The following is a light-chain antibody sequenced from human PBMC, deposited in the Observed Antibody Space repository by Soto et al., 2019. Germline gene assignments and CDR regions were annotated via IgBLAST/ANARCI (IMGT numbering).Light chain of an antibody. CDR3: QQYSIWRT. CDR2: GAS. Sequence: IEIWKARATLSLAPGQRLTLSCRASESVSTNLAWYQQKAGQAPRLLIYGASTRATGIPARFSGSGSGTEFTLTISGLQSEDFAVYYCQQYSIWRTFGQGPKVDIK. J-gene: IGKJ1*01. CDR1: ESVSTN. V-gene: IGKV3-15*01.